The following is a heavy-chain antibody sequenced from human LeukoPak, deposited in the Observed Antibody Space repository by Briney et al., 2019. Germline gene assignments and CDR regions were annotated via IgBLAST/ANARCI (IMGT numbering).Heavy chain of an antibody. D-gene: IGHD3-10*01. CDR1: GYTFTTYG. Sequence: GASVKVSCKASGYTFTTYGISWVRQAPGQGLEWMGWISGYNGNTYYAQKLQGRVTMTRDTPTTTAYMELRSLRSDDTAVYYCARDLYYGSGSYYNDAFDIWGQGTMVTVSS. CDR2: ISGYNGNT. J-gene: IGHJ3*02. CDR3: ARDLYYGSGSYYNDAFDI. V-gene: IGHV1-18*04.